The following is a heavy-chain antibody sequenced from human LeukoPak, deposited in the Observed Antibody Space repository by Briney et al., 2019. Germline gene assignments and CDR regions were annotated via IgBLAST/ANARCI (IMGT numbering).Heavy chain of an antibody. CDR3: ARGYCSSTSCLHAFDI. Sequence: SETLSLTCAVYGGSFSGYYWSWIRQPPGKGLEWIGEINHSGSTNYNPSLKSRVTISVGTSKNQFSLKLSSVTAADTAVYYCARGYCSSTSCLHAFDIWGQGTMVTVSS. V-gene: IGHV4-34*01. CDR1: GGSFSGYY. J-gene: IGHJ3*02. CDR2: INHSGST. D-gene: IGHD2-2*01.